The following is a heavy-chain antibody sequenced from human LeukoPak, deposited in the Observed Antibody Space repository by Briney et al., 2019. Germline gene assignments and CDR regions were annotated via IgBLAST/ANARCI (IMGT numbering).Heavy chain of an antibody. CDR1: LGSLSRYY. CDR2: IYYSGST. J-gene: IGHJ6*02. CDR3: ARSQGYYYYGMDV. Sequence: SETLSLTCTVSLGSLSRYYWSWIRQPPGKGLEWIGYIYYSGSTHYNPSLKSRVTISVDTTKNQFSLKLSSVTAADTAVYYGARSQGYYYYGMDVWGQGTTVTVSS. V-gene: IGHV4-59*12.